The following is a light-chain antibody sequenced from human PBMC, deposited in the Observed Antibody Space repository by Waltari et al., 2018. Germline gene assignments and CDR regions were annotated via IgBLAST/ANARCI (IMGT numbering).Light chain of an antibody. CDR1: QTVGTY. V-gene: IGKV3-11*01. J-gene: IGKJ2*03. CDR3: QQRSDRPPVS. Sequence: EIVLTQSPATLSLSPGERATLSCTASQTVGTYLAWYQQKPGQAPRLLINDASNRATGIPARFSGSGSGTDFTLTISSLEPADSAVYYCQQRSDRPPVSFGQGTKLEIK. CDR2: DAS.